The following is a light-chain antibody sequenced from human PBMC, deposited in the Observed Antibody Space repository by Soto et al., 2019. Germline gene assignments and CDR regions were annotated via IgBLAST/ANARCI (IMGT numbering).Light chain of an antibody. CDR1: SSDVGGYDF. V-gene: IGLV2-14*01. CDR3: SSYTTNNTVI. J-gene: IGLJ2*01. CDR2: EVS. Sequence: QSALTQPASVSGSPGQSITFSCTGASSDVGGYDFVSWYQQHPGKAPKVMIFEVSNRLSGVSNRFSGSKSGNTASLTISGLQYEDEADYYCSSYTTNNTVIFGGGTKLTVL.